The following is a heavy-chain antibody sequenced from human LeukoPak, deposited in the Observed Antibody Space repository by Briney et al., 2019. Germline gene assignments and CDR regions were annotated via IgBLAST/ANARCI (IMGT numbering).Heavy chain of an antibody. CDR3: ARGALMIVVPPDY. CDR1: GYSFTSHY. Sequence: ASVKVSCKASGYSFTSHYMHWVRQAPGQGLEWMGIINPSGGSTSYAQKFQGRVTMTTDTSTSTAYMELRSLRSDDTAVYYCARGALMIVVPPDYWGQGTLVTVSS. V-gene: IGHV1-46*01. D-gene: IGHD3-22*01. J-gene: IGHJ4*02. CDR2: INPSGGST.